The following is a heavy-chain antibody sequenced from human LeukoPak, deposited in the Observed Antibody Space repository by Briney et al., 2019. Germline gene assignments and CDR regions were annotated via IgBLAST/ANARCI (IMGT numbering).Heavy chain of an antibody. D-gene: IGHD2-15*01. CDR2: FDPEDGGT. V-gene: IGHV1-24*01. J-gene: IGHJ4*02. CDR3: ATGSSVVVVAAMGFDY. Sequence: ASVKVSCKVSGYTLTELSMHWVRQAPGKGLEWMGGFDPEDGGTIYAQKFQGRVTMTEDTSTDTAYMELGSLRSEDTAVYYCATGSSVVVVAAMGFDYWGQGTLVTVSS. CDR1: GYTLTELS.